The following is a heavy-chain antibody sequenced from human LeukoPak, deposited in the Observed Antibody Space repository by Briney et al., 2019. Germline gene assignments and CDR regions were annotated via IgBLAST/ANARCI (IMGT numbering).Heavy chain of an antibody. CDR1: GYSFTSYW. V-gene: IGHV5-51*01. J-gene: IGHJ4*02. Sequence: GESLKISCKGSGYSFTSYWIGWVRQMPEKGLEWMGIIYPGDSDTRDSPSFQGQVTISADKSISTAYLQWSSLKASDTAMYYCAREFDCSSTSCSAFDYWGQGTLATVSS. CDR3: AREFDCSSTSCSAFDY. D-gene: IGHD2-2*01. CDR2: IYPGDSDT.